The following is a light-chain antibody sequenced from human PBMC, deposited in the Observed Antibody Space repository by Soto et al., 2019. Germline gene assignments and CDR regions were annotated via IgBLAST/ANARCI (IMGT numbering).Light chain of an antibody. CDR3: QQYNNWPPWT. CDR1: QSVRIN. CDR2: AAS. Sequence: EIVMTQSPATLSVSRGDRSTLXXRASQSVRINLAWYQQKPGQAPRLIXYAASMRATGIPARFSGSGAGTEFTLTISSLQSEDFAVYYCQQYNNWPPWTFGQGTKVEIK. V-gene: IGKV3-15*01. J-gene: IGKJ1*01.